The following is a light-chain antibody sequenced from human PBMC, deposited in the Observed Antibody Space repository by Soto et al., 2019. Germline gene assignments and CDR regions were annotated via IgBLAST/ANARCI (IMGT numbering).Light chain of an antibody. CDR3: QQYDNLPLT. V-gene: IGKV1-33*01. J-gene: IGKJ4*01. Sequence: DIQMTQSPSSLSASVVDIFTIACQSIQDIKNYLNWYQQKSGKAPKLLIYDASDLETGVPSRFSGSGSGTDFTFTINSLQPEDIATYYCQQYDNLPLTFGGGTKVDI. CDR1: QDIKNY. CDR2: DAS.